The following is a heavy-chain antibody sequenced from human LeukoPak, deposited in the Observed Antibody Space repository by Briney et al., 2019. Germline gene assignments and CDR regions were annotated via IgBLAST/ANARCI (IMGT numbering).Heavy chain of an antibody. V-gene: IGHV4-39*01. CDR2: IYYTGSGTT. CDR3: ARHRNGFLF. J-gene: IGHJ3*01. CDR1: GGSISSSSYY. D-gene: IGHD1-14*01. Sequence: PSETLSLTCTVSGGSISSSSYYWGWIRQPPGKGLEWIGSIYYTGSGTTYYNPSPKSRVTISVDTSENQFSLNLTSVTAADTAVYFCARHRNGFLFWGQGTMVTVSS.